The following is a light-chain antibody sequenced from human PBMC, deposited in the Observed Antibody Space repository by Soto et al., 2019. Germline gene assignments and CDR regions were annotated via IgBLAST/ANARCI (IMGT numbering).Light chain of an antibody. CDR3: QQYKNWPPT. J-gene: IGKJ4*02. CDR2: GAS. V-gene: IGKV3-15*01. Sequence: EIVMTQSPATLSVSPGERATLSCRASQSVNNNLAWYQQQPGQAPRLLIYGASARATGIPDRVSSSGSGTAFTLTISSLQSEDFAVYYCQQYKNWPPTFGGGTKVEIK. CDR1: QSVNNN.